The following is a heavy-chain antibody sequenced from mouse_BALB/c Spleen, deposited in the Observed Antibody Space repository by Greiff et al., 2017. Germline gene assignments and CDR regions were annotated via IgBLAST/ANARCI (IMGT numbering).Heavy chain of an antibody. CDR2: IWTGGGT. D-gene: IGHD3-3*01. Sequence: QVQLQQPGPGLVAPSQSLSITCTVSGFSLTSYDISWIRQPPGKGLEWLGVIWTGGGTNYNSAFMSRLSISKDNSKSQVFLKMNSLQTDDTAIYYCVRLGDYWGQGTSVTVSS. V-gene: IGHV2-9-2*01. J-gene: IGHJ4*01. CDR1: GFSLTSYD. CDR3: VRLGDY.